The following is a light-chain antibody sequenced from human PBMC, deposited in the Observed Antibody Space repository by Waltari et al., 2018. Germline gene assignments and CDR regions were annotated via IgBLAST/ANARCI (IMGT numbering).Light chain of an antibody. CDR2: GSN. CDR3: GTWDNSLNAGV. Sequence: QSVVTQPPSVSAAPGQTVTISCSGSTPNIGSNYVSWYQLPPGTAPKLRIYGSNKRPSGIADRFAGSKSGTSATLGITGLQTGDEAEYHCGTWDNSLNAGVFGGGTKLTVL. V-gene: IGLV1-51*01. J-gene: IGLJ3*02. CDR1: TPNIGSNY.